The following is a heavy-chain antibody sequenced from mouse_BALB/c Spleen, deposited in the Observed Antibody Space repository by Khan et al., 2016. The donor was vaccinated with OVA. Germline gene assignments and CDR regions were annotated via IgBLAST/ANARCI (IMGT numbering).Heavy chain of an antibody. Sequence: QVQLQQSGAELVRPGVSVKISCKGSGYTFTDFTMHWVKQSHAKSLEWIGVVNTYYGDATYNQKFKGKATMTVDKSYTTAYMELARLTSEDSAIYYWVRGGGGDMFAYWGQGTLVTVSA. D-gene: IGHD2-13*01. CDR2: VNTYYGDA. CDR3: VRGGGGDMFAY. CDR1: GYTFTDFT. J-gene: IGHJ3*01. V-gene: IGHV1S137*01.